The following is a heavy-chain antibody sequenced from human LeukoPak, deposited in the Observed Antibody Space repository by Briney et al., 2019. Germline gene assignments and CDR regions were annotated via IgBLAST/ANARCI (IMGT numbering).Heavy chain of an antibody. CDR3: ANGLIEGAFDY. CDR2: IYPDDSDT. J-gene: IGHJ4*02. CDR1: GYSFTSYW. D-gene: IGHD1-26*01. V-gene: IGHV5-51*01. Sequence: GESLKISCKGSGYSFTSYWIAWVRQMPGKGLEWMGLIYPDDSDTRYSPSFEGQVTISADKSISTAYLQWRSLRASDTAMYYWANGLIEGAFDYWGQGTLVTVSS.